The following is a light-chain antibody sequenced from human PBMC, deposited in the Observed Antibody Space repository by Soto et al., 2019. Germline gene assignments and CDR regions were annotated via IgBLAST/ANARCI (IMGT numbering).Light chain of an antibody. CDR1: SSDVGNYNL. Sequence: QSVLTQPASVSGSPGQSITISCTGTSSDVGNYNLVSWYQHHPGKAPKLMIYEVSKRSSGVSNRFSGSKSGDTASLTISGLQAEDEADYYCCSYAGSNDVFGTGTKLTVL. V-gene: IGLV2-23*02. J-gene: IGLJ1*01. CDR3: CSYAGSNDV. CDR2: EVS.